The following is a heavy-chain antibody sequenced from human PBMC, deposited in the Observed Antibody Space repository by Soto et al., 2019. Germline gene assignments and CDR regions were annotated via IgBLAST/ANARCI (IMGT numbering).Heavy chain of an antibody. Sequence: SALQSLPCPVSGGTISSRRYYGGRNRTPPGKGLEWIGSIYYSGSTYYNPSLKSRVTIPVDTSKNQFSLKLSSVTAADTAVVYCARRGGTYYYYGMDGWGQGPTVTVSS. V-gene: IGHV4-39*01. CDR2: IYYSGST. CDR1: GGTISSRRYY. CDR3: ARRGGTYYYYGMDG. J-gene: IGHJ6*02. D-gene: IGHD6-25*01.